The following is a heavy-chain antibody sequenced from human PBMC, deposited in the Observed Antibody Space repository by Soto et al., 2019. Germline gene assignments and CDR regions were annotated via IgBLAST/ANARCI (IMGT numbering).Heavy chain of an antibody. J-gene: IGHJ4*02. V-gene: IGHV1-69*01. CDR2: IIPTFDTP. Sequence: QVQLVQSGAVVRKPGSSVKVSCKSSGDTFSNFAISWVRQAPGQGLEWMGRIIPTFDTPNYVQKFQGRLTITADESTSTAYMELSSLRSEDTALYYCARALTYYYNSGAYWGQGTLVTVSS. CDR1: GDTFSNFA. CDR3: ARALTYYYNSGAY. D-gene: IGHD3-10*01.